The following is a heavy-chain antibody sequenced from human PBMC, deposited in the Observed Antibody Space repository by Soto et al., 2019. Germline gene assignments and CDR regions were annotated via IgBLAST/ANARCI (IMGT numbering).Heavy chain of an antibody. CDR3: VRDRDLRDYYGMDV. V-gene: IGHV3-48*02. D-gene: IGHD3-10*01. J-gene: IGHJ6*02. Sequence: GGSLRLSCAGSGFAFSTYMMNWVRHAPGKGLGWIADISTNGRSKSYAASVRGRFTISRDNTKNSMYLQMNSLRDDDTAVYYCVRDRDLRDYYGMDVWGQGTTVTVSS. CDR2: ISTNGRSK. CDR1: GFAFSTYM.